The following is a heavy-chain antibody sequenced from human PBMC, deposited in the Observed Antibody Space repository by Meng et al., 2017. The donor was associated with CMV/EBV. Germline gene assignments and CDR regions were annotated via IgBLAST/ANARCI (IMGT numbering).Heavy chain of an antibody. D-gene: IGHD2-15*01. CDR1: FRSYA. V-gene: IGHV3-23*01. CDR2: ISGSGGST. CDR3: AKDLGYCSGGSCYGQYYFDY. Sequence: FRSYALSWVRQAPGKGLGWVSAISGSGGSTYYADSVKGRFTISRDNSKNTLYLQMNSLRAEDTAVYYCAKDLGYCSGGSCYGQYYFDYWGQGTLVTVSS. J-gene: IGHJ4*02.